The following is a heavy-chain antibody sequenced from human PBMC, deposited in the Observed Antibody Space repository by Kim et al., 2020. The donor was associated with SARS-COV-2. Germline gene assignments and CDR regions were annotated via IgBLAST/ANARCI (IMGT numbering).Heavy chain of an antibody. D-gene: IGHD6-19*01. CDR3: ATDRIAVAGKGILDY. V-gene: IGHV1-8*01. J-gene: IGHJ4*02. Sequence: QHFQGRVTMTRNTSISTAYMELSSLRSEDTAVYYCATDRIAVAGKGILDYWGQGTLVTVSS.